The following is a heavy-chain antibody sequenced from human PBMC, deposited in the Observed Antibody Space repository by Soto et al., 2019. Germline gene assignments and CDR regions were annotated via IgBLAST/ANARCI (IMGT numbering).Heavy chain of an antibody. CDR3: TTDSLFTGQLVRMDN. CDR2: IKSKTDGGTT. J-gene: IGHJ4*01. CDR1: GFIFRDAW. V-gene: IGHV3-15*07. Sequence: GGSLRLSCGASGFIFRDAWINWVRQAPGKGLEWVGRIKSKTDGGTTDFAAPVKGRFAISRDDSRDVVYMEMYSLKTDDTAVYFCTTDSLFTGQLVRMDNWGHGTLVTVSS. D-gene: IGHD3-9*01.